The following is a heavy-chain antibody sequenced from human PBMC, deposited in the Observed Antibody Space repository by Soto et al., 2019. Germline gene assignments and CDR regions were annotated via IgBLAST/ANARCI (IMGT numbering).Heavy chain of an antibody. D-gene: IGHD3-3*01. V-gene: IGHV1-2*04. CDR3: ARTGITIFGVAGAGMDV. CDR1: GYTFTGYY. CDR2: INPNSGGT. Sequence: ASVKVSCKASGYTFTGYYMHWVRQAPGQGLEWMGWINPNSGGTNYAQKFQGWVTMTRDTSISTAYMELSRLRSDDTAVYYCARTGITIFGVAGAGMDVWGQGTTVTVSS. J-gene: IGHJ6*02.